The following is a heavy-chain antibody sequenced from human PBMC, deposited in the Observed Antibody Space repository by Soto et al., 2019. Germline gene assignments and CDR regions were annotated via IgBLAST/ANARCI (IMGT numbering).Heavy chain of an antibody. D-gene: IGHD3-10*01. CDR2: INDSGTI. V-gene: IGHV4-34*02. CDR3: ARGLILWFGELSRRGGYYYYMDV. Sequence: QVQLQQWGAGLLKPSETLSLTCAVYGGSFSGYQWTWIRQTPERGLEWIGEINDSGTINYNPSLKSRGTILADTAKKQISLRLSSVTAADTAVYYCARGLILWFGELSRRGGYYYYMDVRGKGTTVTVSS. J-gene: IGHJ6*03. CDR1: GGSFSGYQ.